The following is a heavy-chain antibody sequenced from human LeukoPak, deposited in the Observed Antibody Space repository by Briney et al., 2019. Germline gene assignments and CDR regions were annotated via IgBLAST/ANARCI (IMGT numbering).Heavy chain of an antibody. V-gene: IGHV3-30-3*01. J-gene: IGHJ3*02. Sequence: GRSLRLSCAASGFAFSSSAFHWVRQAPGKGLEWVAIVSYNGNSKYYADSVRGRFTISRDNSTNTLFLQMYRLRIEDTAVYYCAREVTTMTGAFDIWGHGTMVTVSS. CDR1: GFAFSSSA. CDR3: AREVTTMTGAFDI. CDR2: VSYNGNSK. D-gene: IGHD4-17*01.